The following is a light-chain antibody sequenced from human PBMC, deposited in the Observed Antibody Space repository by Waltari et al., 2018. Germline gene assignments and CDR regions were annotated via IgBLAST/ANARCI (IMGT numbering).Light chain of an antibody. V-gene: IGLV8-61*01. CDR1: SGSVSPTYS. CDR3: VLSMGSGIWV. Sequence: QTVVTQEPSLSVSPGGTVTLTCGLSSGSVSPTYSPSWYQQAPGQAPRTLIFDTTPRSSGVPARFSGSILDNKAALTITGAQADDESDYYCVLSMGSGIWVFGGGTKLTVL. CDR2: DTT. J-gene: IGLJ3*02.